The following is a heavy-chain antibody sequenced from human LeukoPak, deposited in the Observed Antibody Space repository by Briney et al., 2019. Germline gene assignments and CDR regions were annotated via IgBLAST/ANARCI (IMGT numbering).Heavy chain of an antibody. J-gene: IGHJ3*01. Sequence: PGGSLRLSCAGSGFSISNYGMNWVRQAPGQGLEWLSYIRSDSSTKYYADSVEGRFTISRDNAQSSLYLQMNSLRDEDSGVYFCARDYSRWHGDFDVWGQGTMVTVSS. V-gene: IGHV3-48*02. CDR1: GFSISNYG. CDR2: IRSDSSTK. D-gene: IGHD6-13*01. CDR3: ARDYSRWHGDFDV.